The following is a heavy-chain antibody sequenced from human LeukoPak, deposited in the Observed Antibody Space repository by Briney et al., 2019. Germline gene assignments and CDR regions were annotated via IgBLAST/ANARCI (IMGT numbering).Heavy chain of an antibody. CDR3: AKNRHHQRYVLGN. V-gene: IGHV3-30*18. CDR2: ISYDGSNK. D-gene: IGHD3-10*02. J-gene: IGHJ4*02. CDR1: GFTFSSYD. Sequence: PGGSLRLSCAASGFTFSSYDMHWVRQAPGKGLEWVAVISYDGSNKYYADSVKGRFTISRDNSKNTLFLQMNSLRAEDTAGYYRAKNRHHQRYVLGNWGQGTLVTVSS.